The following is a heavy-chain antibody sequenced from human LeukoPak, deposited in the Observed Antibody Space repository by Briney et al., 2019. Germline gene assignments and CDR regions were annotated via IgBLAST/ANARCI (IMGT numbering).Heavy chain of an antibody. V-gene: IGHV1-46*01. CDR1: GYSFTTFG. Sequence: ASVKVSCKASGYSFTTFGLTWVRQAPGQGLEWMGIINPSGGSTSYAQKFQGRVTMTRDTSTSTVYMELSSLRSEDTAVYYCARAKGATPHFDYWGQGTLVTVSS. J-gene: IGHJ4*02. CDR3: ARAKGATPHFDY. CDR2: INPSGGST. D-gene: IGHD1-26*01.